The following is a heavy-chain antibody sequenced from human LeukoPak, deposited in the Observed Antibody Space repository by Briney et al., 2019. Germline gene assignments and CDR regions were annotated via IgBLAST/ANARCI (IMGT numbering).Heavy chain of an antibody. V-gene: IGHV1-2*02. Sequence: ASVKVSCKASGYTFTGYYMHWVRQAPGQGLEWMGWINPNSGGTNYAQKFQGRVTMTRDTSISTAYMELSRLRSDDTAVYYCARALTPWGFSGYDWRWFDPWGQGTLVTVSS. J-gene: IGHJ5*02. CDR1: GYTFTGYY. CDR2: INPNSGGT. D-gene: IGHD5-12*01. CDR3: ARALTPWGFSGYDWRWFDP.